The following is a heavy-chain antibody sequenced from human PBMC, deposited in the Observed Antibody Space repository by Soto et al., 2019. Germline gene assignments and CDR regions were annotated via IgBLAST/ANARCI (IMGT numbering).Heavy chain of an antibody. V-gene: IGHV1-8*01. D-gene: IGHD3-16*01. CDR1: GYSFTNND. CDR3: ARKATFGALNRFAP. J-gene: IGHJ5*02. Sequence: ASVKVSCKASGYSFTNNDVSWVRQATVQGLEWMGWMNPGSGDTGYAQKFQGRVTMTRDISIATAYMELSSLRSDDTAIYYCARKATFGALNRFAPLGRRALVTVSA. CDR2: MNPGSGDT.